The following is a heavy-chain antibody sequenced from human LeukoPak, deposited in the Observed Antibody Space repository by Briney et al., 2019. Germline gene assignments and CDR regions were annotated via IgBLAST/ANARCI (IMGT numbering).Heavy chain of an antibody. J-gene: IGHJ5*02. CDR1: GGSISSYY. CDR3: ARDDPRTAPDP. D-gene: IGHD5-18*01. CDR2: IYYSGST. V-gene: IGHV4-59*01. Sequence: SETLSLTCTVSGGSISSYYWSWIRQAPGKGLEWIGYIYYSGSTNYNPSLKSRVTISVDTSKNQFSLKLSSVTAADTAVYYCARDDPRTAPDPWGQGTLVTVSS.